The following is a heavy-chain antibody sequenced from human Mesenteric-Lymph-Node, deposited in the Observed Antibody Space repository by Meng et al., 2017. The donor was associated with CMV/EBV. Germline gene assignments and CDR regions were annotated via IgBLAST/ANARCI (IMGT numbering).Heavy chain of an antibody. V-gene: IGHV1-46*01. CDR3: ARAGKDDYTYNYYGMDV. J-gene: IGHJ6*02. D-gene: IGHD4-11*01. CDR1: GYTFTSYY. CDR2: INPSGGST. Sequence: KVSCKASGYTFTSYYMHWVRQAPGQGLEWMGIINPSGGSTSYAQKFQGRVTMTRDTSTSTVYMELSSLRSEDTAVYYCARAGKDDYTYNYYGMDVWGQGTTVTVSS.